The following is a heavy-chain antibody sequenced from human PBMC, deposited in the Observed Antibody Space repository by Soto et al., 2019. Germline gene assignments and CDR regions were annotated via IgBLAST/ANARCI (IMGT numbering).Heavy chain of an antibody. V-gene: IGHV3-43*01. D-gene: IGHD6-13*01. CDR1: GFVFDDYR. CDR2: ITRDGGST. Sequence: DVKLVESGGAVIQPGGSLRLSCAASGFVFDDYRMHWVRQAPGKGLEWVSVITRDGGSTDYADSVKGRFTISRDNSKNSLYLQLNSLKTEDTALYYCAKSAPYSDGVFFDHWGQGTLVSVSS. J-gene: IGHJ4*02. CDR3: AKSAPYSDGVFFDH.